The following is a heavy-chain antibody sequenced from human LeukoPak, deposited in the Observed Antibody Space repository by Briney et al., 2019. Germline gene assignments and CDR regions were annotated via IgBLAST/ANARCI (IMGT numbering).Heavy chain of an antibody. D-gene: IGHD3-22*01. CDR2: IYYSGST. Sequence: SSETLSLTCTVSGGSLTSYYWSWIRQPPGKGLEWIGYIYYSGSTNYSPSLKSRVTISVDRSKNQFSLKLSSVTAADTGVYYCARRRDSGRDSDISGYYYDNWGQGTLVTVSS. CDR1: GGSLTSYY. CDR3: ARRRDSGRDSDISGYYYDN. V-gene: IGHV4-59*08. J-gene: IGHJ4*02.